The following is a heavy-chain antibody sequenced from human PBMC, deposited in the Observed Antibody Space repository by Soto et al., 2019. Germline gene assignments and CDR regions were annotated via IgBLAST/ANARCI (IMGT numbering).Heavy chain of an antibody. V-gene: IGHV3-30*03. CDR3: AGGYYFGDY. CDR2: ISYDGSSK. Sequence: QVQLVESGGSVVQPGRSLRLSCADSGFAFSSYGMQWVRQAPGHGLEWVASISYDGSSKYYADSVKGRFTISRDNSKNTVYLQLNSLRAEDTAVYYGAGGYYFGDYWGQGTLVTFSS. J-gene: IGHJ4*02. D-gene: IGHD3-22*01. CDR1: GFAFSSYG.